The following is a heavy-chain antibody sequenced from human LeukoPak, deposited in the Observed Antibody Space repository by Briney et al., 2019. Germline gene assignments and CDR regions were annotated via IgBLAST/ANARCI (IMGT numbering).Heavy chain of an antibody. V-gene: IGHV3-30*02. CDR2: IRYDESKT. D-gene: IGHD6-13*01. CDR1: GFTVSSNY. Sequence: GGSLRLSCAASGFTVSSNYMNWVRQAPGEGLEWVAFIRYDESKTFYADSVKGRFTISRDNSKNTLYLQMNSLRAEDTAVYYYARDLRYSSSWYLAYYMDVWGKGTTLTVSS. J-gene: IGHJ6*03. CDR3: ARDLRYSSSWYLAYYMDV.